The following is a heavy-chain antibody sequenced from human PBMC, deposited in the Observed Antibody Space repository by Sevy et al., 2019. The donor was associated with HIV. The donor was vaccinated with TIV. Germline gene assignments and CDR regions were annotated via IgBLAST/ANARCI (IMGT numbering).Heavy chain of an antibody. D-gene: IGHD3-10*01. CDR1: GFTFSGFW. J-gene: IGHJ4*02. CDR2: INGDGSEK. Sequence: GGSLRLSCAGSGFTFSGFWMNWVRQAPGRGLEWVVNINGDGSEKHYVDSLKGRLTISRDNAQSSVYLQMSRLRVEDTAVYYCTMGHYGFWGRGTLVTVSS. V-gene: IGHV3-7*01. CDR3: TMGHYGF.